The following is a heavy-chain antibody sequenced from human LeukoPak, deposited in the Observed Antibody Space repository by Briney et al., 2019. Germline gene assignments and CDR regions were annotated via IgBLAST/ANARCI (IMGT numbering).Heavy chain of an antibody. CDR1: GYTFTDYY. V-gene: IGHV1-69-2*01. CDR3: ATFPYYHDSSGYYGDY. Sequence: ASVKVSCKVSGYTFTDYYMHWAQQAPGKGLEWMGLVDPEDGETIYAEKFQGRVTITADTSTDTVDMELSSLRSEDTAVYYCATFPYYHDSSGYYGDYWGQGTLVTVSS. J-gene: IGHJ4*02. D-gene: IGHD3-22*01. CDR2: VDPEDGET.